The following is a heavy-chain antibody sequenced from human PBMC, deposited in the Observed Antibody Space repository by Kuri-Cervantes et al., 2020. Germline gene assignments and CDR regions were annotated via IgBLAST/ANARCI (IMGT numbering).Heavy chain of an antibody. CDR3: ARAPVVPAAMPGWFDP. CDR1: GGTFSSYA. CDR2: IIPIFGTA. V-gene: IGHV1-69*05. D-gene: IGHD2-2*01. J-gene: IGHJ5*02. Sequence: SVKVSCKASGGTFSSYAISWVRQAPGQGLEWMGGIIPIFGTANYAQKFQGRVTITTDESTSTAYMELSSLRSEDTAVYYCARAPVVPAAMPGWFDPWGQGTWSPSPQ.